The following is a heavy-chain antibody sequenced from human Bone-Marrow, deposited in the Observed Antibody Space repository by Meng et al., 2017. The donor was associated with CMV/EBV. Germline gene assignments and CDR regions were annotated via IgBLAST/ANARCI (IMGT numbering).Heavy chain of an antibody. Sequence: SGPTLVKPTETLTLTCTFSGFSLSNARMGVSWIRQPPGKALEWLAHIFSNDEKSYSTFLKSRLTISKDPSKSQVVLTMTNMDPVDTATYYCARIGEEYQLLDAFDIWGQGTMVTVSS. CDR3: ARIGEEYQLLDAFDI. J-gene: IGHJ3*02. CDR2: IFSNDEK. CDR1: GFSLSNARMG. D-gene: IGHD2-2*01. V-gene: IGHV2-26*01.